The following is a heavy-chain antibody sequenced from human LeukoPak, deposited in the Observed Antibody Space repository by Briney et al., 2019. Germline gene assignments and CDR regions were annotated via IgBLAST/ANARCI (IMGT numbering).Heavy chain of an antibody. D-gene: IGHD3-10*01. CDR1: GFTLSNSW. Sequence: GGSLRLSCAASGFTLSNSWMFWVRQRPGRGLKYVSEINNDGSRTSYADSVKGRFTISRDGAENTLFLQMNSLRAEDSAVYFCARGGVSGGFDYWGQGTLVTVSS. CDR3: ARGGVSGGFDY. V-gene: IGHV3-74*01. CDR2: INNDGSRT. J-gene: IGHJ4*02.